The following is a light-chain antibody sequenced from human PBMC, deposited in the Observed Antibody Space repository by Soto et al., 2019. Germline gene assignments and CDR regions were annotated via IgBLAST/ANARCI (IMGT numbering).Light chain of an antibody. Sequence: QSVLTQPPSVSAAPGQNVTISGSGSSSNIGTNYVSWYQQFPGTAPKLLIYDNDKRPSGIPDRFSGSKSGTSATLVITGLQTGDEADYHCRTWDNCLNGWGVFGGGTKLTVL. V-gene: IGLV1-51*01. J-gene: IGLJ2*01. CDR3: RTWDNCLNGWGV. CDR2: DND. CDR1: SSNIGTNY.